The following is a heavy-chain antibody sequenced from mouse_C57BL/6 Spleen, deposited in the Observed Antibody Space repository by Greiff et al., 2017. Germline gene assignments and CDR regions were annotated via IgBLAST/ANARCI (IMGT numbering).Heavy chain of an antibody. CDR2: IDPSDSYT. CDR1: GYTFTSYW. V-gene: IGHV1-69*01. CDR3: ARVNFYAMDY. D-gene: IGHD1-3*01. Sequence: QVQLQQPGAELVMPGASVKLSCKASGYTFTSYWMHWVKQRPGQGLEWIGEIDPSDSYTNYNQTFKGKSTLTVDKSSSTAYMQLSSLTSEDSADYYCARVNFYAMDYWGQGTSVTVSS. J-gene: IGHJ4*01.